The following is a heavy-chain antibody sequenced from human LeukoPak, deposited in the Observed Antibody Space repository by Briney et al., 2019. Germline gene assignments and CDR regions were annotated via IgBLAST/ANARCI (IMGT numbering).Heavy chain of an antibody. J-gene: IGHJ4*02. D-gene: IGHD4-17*01. V-gene: IGHV4-34*01. CDR2: ISHGGST. Sequence: SSETLSLTCAVYGGSFSGYYWSWIRQPPGEGLEWIGEISHGGSTNSNPSLKSRVTISMNTPENQFSLSLSSVTAADSAVYYCATTRYGDPPGYWGQGTLVTVSS. CDR1: GGSFSGYY. CDR3: ATTRYGDPPGY.